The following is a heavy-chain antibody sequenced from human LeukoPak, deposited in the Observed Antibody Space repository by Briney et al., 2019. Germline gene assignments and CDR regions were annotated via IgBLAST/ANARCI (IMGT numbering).Heavy chain of an antibody. CDR2: INPSGGST. J-gene: IGHJ6*02. CDR3: ARDQKGYGSGTYYSV. V-gene: IGHV1-46*01. D-gene: IGHD3-10*01. Sequence: VASVKVSCKASGYTFTSYYMHWVRQAPGQGLEWMGIINPSGGSTSCAQKFQGRVTMTRDTSRSTVYMELSSLRSEDTAVYYCARDQKGYGSGTYYSVWGQGTTVTVS. CDR1: GYTFTSYY.